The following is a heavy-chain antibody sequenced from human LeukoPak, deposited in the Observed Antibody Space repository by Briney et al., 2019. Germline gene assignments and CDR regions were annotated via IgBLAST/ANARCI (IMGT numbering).Heavy chain of an antibody. V-gene: IGHV1-46*01. CDR2: IDPSGGST. CDR1: GYTFTSYY. D-gene: IGHD2-15*01. CDR3: ARYSGSGFDY. J-gene: IGHJ4*02. Sequence: GASVKVSCKASGYTFTSYYIVWVRQAPGQGLEWMGRIDPSGGSTSYAQKFQGRVTMTRGTSTSTVYMELSSLISEDTAVYYCARYSGSGFDYWGQGTLVTVSS.